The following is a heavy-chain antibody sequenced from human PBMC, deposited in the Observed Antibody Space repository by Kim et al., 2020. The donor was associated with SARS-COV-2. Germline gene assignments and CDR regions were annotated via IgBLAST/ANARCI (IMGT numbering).Heavy chain of an antibody. D-gene: IGHD2-15*01. J-gene: IGHJ2*01. CDR3: SWDHRVWVQYSANCYFD. Sequence: SETLSLTCTVSGGSISSYYLRWIRQPPGKGLEWIWYIYYSGSTNYNPAFMSRLTISLDTSTNHFSLQLSSLTAADTAVYYCSWDHRVWVQYSANCYFD. CDR1: GGSISSYY. V-gene: IGHV4-59*01. CDR2: IYYSGST.